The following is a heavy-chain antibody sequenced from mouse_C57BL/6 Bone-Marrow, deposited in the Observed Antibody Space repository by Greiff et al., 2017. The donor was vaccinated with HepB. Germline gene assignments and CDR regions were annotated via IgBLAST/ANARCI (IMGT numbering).Heavy chain of an antibody. CDR3: TTYRLLADY. D-gene: IGHD2-1*01. Sequence: EVHLVESGAELVRPGASVKLSCTASGFNIKDDYMHWVKQRPEQGLEWIGWIDPENGDTEYASKFQGKATITADTSSNTAYLQLSSLTSEDTAVYYCTTYRLLADYWGQGTTLTVSS. CDR1: GFNIKDDY. J-gene: IGHJ2*01. CDR2: IDPENGDT. V-gene: IGHV14-4*01.